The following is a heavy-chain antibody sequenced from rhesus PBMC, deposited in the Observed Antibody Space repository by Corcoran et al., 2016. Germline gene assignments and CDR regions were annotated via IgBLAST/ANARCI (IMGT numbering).Heavy chain of an antibody. CDR2: INSGGGST. CDR3: AKDRAAAGYSYFDY. Sequence: EVQLVESGGGLAKPGGSLRLSCAASGFTFSSYWMNWVRQAPGKGLEWVSAINSGGGSTYYADHVKVRFTISRDNSKNTLSLQMNSLRAEDTAVYYCAKDRAAAGYSYFDYWGQGVLVTVSS. J-gene: IGHJ4*01. D-gene: IGHD6-25*01. CDR1: GFTFSSYW. V-gene: IGHV3S25*01.